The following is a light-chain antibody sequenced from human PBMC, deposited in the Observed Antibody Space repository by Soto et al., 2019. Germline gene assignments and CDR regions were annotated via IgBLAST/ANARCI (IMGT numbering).Light chain of an antibody. CDR1: QTVSNNY. Sequence: EIVLTQSPGTLSLSPGDTATLSCRASQTVSNNYLVWYQQKPGQAPSLLIHGASTRAAGIPDRFSGSGSGTDFTLTINRLEPEDFAVYYCQQYGDTPPRTFGQGTKLEIK. CDR2: GAS. V-gene: IGKV3-20*01. CDR3: QQYGDTPPRT. J-gene: IGKJ2*01.